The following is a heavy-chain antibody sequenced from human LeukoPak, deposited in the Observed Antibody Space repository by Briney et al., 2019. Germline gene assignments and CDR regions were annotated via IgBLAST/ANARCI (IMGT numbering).Heavy chain of an antibody. Sequence: EASVKVSCKASGGTFSSYAISWVRQAPGQGLEWMGKIIPILGIANYAQKFQGRVTITADKSTSTAYMELSSLRSEDTAVYYCARGTHSYGSVLFDYWGQGTLVTVSS. CDR1: GGTFSSYA. J-gene: IGHJ4*02. V-gene: IGHV1-69*04. D-gene: IGHD5-18*01. CDR3: ARGTHSYGSVLFDY. CDR2: IIPILGIA.